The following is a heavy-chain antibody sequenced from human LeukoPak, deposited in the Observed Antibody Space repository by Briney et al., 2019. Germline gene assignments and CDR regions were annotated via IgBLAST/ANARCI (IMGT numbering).Heavy chain of an antibody. CDR2: IKQDGSEK. V-gene: IGHV3-7*01. CDR3: ARVNYAFDI. Sequence: GGSLRLSCAASGFTFNSYWMSWLRPAPGKGLEGVANIKQDGSEKYYVDSVKGRFTMSRDNAKTSLYLQMNSLRAEDTAVYYCARVNYAFDIWGQGTMVTVSS. CDR1: GFTFNSYW. J-gene: IGHJ3*02.